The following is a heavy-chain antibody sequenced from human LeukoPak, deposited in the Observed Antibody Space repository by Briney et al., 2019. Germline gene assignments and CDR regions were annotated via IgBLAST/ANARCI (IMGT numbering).Heavy chain of an antibody. CDR2: IYYSGST. CDR3: ARDGGDYVGPTFDY. CDR1: GGSISSYY. V-gene: IGHV4-59*01. Sequence: SETLSLTCTVSGGSISSYYWSWIRQPPGKGLEWIGYIYYSGSTNYNPSLKSRVTISVDTSKNQFSLKLSSVTAADTAVYYCARDGGDYVGPTFDYWGQGTLVTVSS. D-gene: IGHD4-17*01. J-gene: IGHJ4*02.